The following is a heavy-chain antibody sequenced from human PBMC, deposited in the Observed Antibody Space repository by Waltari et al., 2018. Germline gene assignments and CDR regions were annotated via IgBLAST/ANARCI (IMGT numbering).Heavy chain of an antibody. CDR2: INPSTGDT. V-gene: IGHV1-2*02. CDR1: GDTLSGYF. D-gene: IGHD2-2*01. J-gene: IGHJ3*01. CDR3: AKDGPWQEGWPARTDSFDV. Sequence: QVQLVQSGAEVKKSGASLKVSCKASGDTLSGYFIHWVRLAPGQGPEWIGWINPSTGDTKNAQKFQGRFTLTSDTALTTAYMELNRLRFDDTAVYYCAKDGPWQEGWPARTDSFDVWGQGTIVTVSS.